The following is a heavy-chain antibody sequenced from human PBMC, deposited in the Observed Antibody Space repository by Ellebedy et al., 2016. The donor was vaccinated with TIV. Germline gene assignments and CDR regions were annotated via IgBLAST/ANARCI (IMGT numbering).Heavy chain of an antibody. CDR2: INGDGTIT. V-gene: IGHV3-74*01. J-gene: IGHJ4*02. D-gene: IGHD3-10*01. CDR3: ARAKAGTGSSDY. Sequence: PGGSLRLSCAASAFTFSTYWMHWVRQVPGEGLAWVSRINGDGTITNYADSVKGRFTISRDNAENTLYLQMNSLRAEDTAIYYCARAKAGTGSSDYWGQGTRVTVSS. CDR1: AFTFSTYW.